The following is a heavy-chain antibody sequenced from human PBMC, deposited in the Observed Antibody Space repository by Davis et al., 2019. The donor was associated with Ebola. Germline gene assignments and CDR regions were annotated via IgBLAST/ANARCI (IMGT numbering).Heavy chain of an antibody. CDR2: ISYDGSNK. J-gene: IGHJ6*03. CDR3: AKDWAYCSSTSCYPYYMDV. CDR1: GFTFSSYA. Sequence: GESLKISCAASGFTFSSYAMHWVRQAPGKGLEWVAVISYDGSNKYYADSVKGRFTISRDNSKNTLYLQMNSLRAEDTAVYYCAKDWAYCSSTSCYPYYMDVWGKGTTVTVSS. D-gene: IGHD2-2*01. V-gene: IGHV3-30-3*01.